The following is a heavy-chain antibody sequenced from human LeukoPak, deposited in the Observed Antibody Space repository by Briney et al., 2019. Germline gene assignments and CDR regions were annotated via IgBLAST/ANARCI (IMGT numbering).Heavy chain of an antibody. J-gene: IGHJ4*02. V-gene: IGHV3-64D*06. CDR1: GFTFSSYG. D-gene: IGHD5-12*01. CDR3: VKRLRGYSGYDSTYFDY. CDR2: ISSNGGST. Sequence: GGSLRLSCSASGFTFSSYGMHWVRQAPGKGLEYVSAISSNGGSTYYADSVKGRFTISRDNSKNTLYLQMSSLRAEDTAVYYCVKRLRGYSGYDSTYFDYWGQGTLVTVSS.